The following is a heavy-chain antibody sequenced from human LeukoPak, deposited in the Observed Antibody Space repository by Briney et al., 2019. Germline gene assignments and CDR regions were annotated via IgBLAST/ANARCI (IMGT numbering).Heavy chain of an antibody. D-gene: IGHD3-22*01. J-gene: IGHJ4*02. Sequence: GGSLRLSCEASGFIFSSYVMGWVRQAPGKGLEWVANIKQDGSEKYYVDSVKGRFTISRDNAKNSLYLQMNSLRAEDTAVYYCARDVSGYYYSRFDYWGQGTLVTVSS. V-gene: IGHV3-7*01. CDR3: ARDVSGYYYSRFDY. CDR1: GFIFSSYV. CDR2: IKQDGSEK.